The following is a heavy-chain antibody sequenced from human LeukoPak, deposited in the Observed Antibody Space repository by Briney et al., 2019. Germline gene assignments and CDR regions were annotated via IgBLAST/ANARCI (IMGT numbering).Heavy chain of an antibody. Sequence: GGSLRLSCAASGFTFSSYVMSWVRQAPGKGLEWVSAISGSGGSTYYADSVKGRFTISRDNSKNTLYLQMNSLRAEDTAVYYCAKDPFCSSTSCYRRRGAVDYWGQGTLVTVSS. CDR3: AKDPFCSSTSCYRRRGAVDY. J-gene: IGHJ4*02. CDR1: GFTFSSYV. D-gene: IGHD2-2*02. V-gene: IGHV3-23*01. CDR2: ISGSGGST.